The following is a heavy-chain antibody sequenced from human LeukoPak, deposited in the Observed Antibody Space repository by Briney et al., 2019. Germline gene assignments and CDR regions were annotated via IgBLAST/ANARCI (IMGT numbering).Heavy chain of an antibody. V-gene: IGHV3-30*04. CDR1: GFTFSSYA. J-gene: IGHJ4*02. Sequence: PGGSLRLSCAASGFTFSSYAMHWVRQAPGKGLEWVAVISYDGSNKYYADSVKGRFTLSRDTSKNTLYLQMNSLRAEDTAVYYCARDDDTNSRYSRFVYWGQGTLVTVSS. D-gene: IGHD2-8*01. CDR2: ISYDGSNK. CDR3: ARDDDTNSRYSRFVY.